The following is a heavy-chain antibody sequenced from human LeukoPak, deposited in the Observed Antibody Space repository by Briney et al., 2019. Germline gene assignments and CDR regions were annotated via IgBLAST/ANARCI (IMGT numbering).Heavy chain of an antibody. CDR3: ARDTLGTYNEFDP. D-gene: IGHD7-27*01. J-gene: IGHJ5*02. Sequence: SETLSLTSSVSVSGGSISSYYWNWIRQPAGKGLEWIGRIYTNGNTNYNPSLESRVTMSADTPKNQLSLKLSSVTAADTAVYYCARDTLGTYNEFDPWGQGTLVTVSS. CDR1: GGSISSYY. V-gene: IGHV4-4*07. CDR2: IYTNGNT.